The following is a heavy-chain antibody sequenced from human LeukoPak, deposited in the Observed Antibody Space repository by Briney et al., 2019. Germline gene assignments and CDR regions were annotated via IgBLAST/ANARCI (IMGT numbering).Heavy chain of an antibody. V-gene: IGHV1-69*05. CDR2: IIPIFGTA. J-gene: IGHJ5*02. CDR1: GGTFSSYA. CDR3: ARIRYYYDSSDYYFFWFDP. Sequence: SVKVSCKASGGTFSSYAISWVRQAPGQGLEWMGRIIPIFGTANYAQKFQGRVTITTDESTSTAYMELSSLRSEDTAVYYCARIRYYYDSSDYYFFWFDPWGQGTLVTVSS. D-gene: IGHD3-22*01.